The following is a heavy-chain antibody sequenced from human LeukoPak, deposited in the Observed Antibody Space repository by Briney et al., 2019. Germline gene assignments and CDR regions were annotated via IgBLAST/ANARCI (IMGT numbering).Heavy chain of an antibody. D-gene: IGHD4-17*01. CDR1: GYTFTGYY. Sequence: GASVKVSCKASGYTFTGYYMHWVRQAPGQGLEWMGWINPSSGGTNYAQKFLGRVTMTRDTSISTAYMDLSGLRSDDTAVYYCVRTTGSYYYYYMDVWGKGTTVTVSS. V-gene: IGHV1-2*02. CDR2: INPSSGGT. J-gene: IGHJ6*03. CDR3: VRTTGSYYYYYMDV.